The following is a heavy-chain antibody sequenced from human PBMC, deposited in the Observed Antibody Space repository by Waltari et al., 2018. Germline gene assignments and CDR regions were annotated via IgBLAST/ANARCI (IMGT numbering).Heavy chain of an antibody. CDR3: ARMELRGLVFDY. D-gene: IGHD1-26*01. CDR1: GYSISSGYY. V-gene: IGHV4-38-2*02. Sequence: QVQLQESGPGLVKPSETLSLTCTVSGYSISSGYYWGWIRQPPGKGLEWIGSIYHSGITYYNPSLKSRVTISVDTSKNQFSLKLSSVTAADTAVYYCARMELRGLVFDYWGQGTLVTVSS. CDR2: IYHSGIT. J-gene: IGHJ4*02.